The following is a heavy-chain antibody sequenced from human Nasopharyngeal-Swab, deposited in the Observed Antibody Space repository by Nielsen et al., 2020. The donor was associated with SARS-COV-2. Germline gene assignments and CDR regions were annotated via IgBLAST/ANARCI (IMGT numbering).Heavy chain of an antibody. V-gene: IGHV1-46*01. J-gene: IGHJ4*02. Sequence: ASVKVSCKASGYTFTSYYMHWVRQAPGQGLEWMGIINPSGGSTNYAQKLQGRVTMTTDTSTSTAYMELRSLRSDDTAVYYCARGSYSGRHEDYWGQGTLVTVSS. CDR3: ARGSYSGRHEDY. CDR2: INPSGGST. D-gene: IGHD1-26*01. CDR1: GYTFTSYY.